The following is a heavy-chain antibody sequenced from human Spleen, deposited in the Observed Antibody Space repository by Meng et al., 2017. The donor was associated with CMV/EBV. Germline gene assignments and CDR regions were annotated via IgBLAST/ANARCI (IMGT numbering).Heavy chain of an antibody. D-gene: IGHD3-16*02. CDR3: ARDQYRESYGMDV. J-gene: IGHJ6*02. CDR2: IYSGGST. CDR1: GFTVSSDY. Sequence: GESLKISCAASGFTVSSDYISWVRQAPGKGLEWVSVIYSGGSTYYADSVKGRFTISRDNSRNTLYLQMNSLRAEDTAVYYCARDQYRESYGMDVWGQGTTVTVSS. V-gene: IGHV3-53*01.